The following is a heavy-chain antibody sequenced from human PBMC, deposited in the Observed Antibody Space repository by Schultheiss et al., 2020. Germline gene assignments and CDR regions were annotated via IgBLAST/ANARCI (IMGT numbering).Heavy chain of an antibody. D-gene: IGHD3-16*02. CDR2: ISWDGGST. CDR1: GFTFDDYT. V-gene: IGHV3-43*01. Sequence: GGSLRLSCAASGFTFDDYTMHWVRQAPGKGLEWVSLISWDGGSTYYADSVKGRFTISRDNSKNTLYLQMNSLRAEDTAVYYCAREAVITFGGVIGWGQGTLVTVSS. J-gene: IGHJ4*02. CDR3: AREAVITFGGVIG.